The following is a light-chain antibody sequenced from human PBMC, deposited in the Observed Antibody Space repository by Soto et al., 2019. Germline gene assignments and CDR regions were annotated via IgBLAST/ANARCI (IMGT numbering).Light chain of an antibody. J-gene: IGKJ1*01. CDR1: QSVSHTH. Sequence: DIVLTQSPGTLSLSPGERATLSCRASQSVSHTHLAWYQQRPGQAPRLLIYGASSRATGIPDRFSGSGSGTDFTLTISGLEPEDFAVYYCQHYGGSSTFGQGTKVDIK. CDR2: GAS. CDR3: QHYGGSST. V-gene: IGKV3-20*01.